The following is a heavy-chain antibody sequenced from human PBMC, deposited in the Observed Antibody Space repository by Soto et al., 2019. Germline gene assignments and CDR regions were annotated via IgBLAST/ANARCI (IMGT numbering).Heavy chain of an antibody. V-gene: IGHV4-39*01. CDR2: IYYSGST. Sequence: PSETLSLTCTVSGGSISSSSYYWGWIRQPPGKGLEWIGSIYYSGSTYYNPSLKSRVTISVDTSKNQFSLKLSSVTAADTAVYYCARHLISSATIAVAAQENYYYYYGMDVWGQGTTVTVSS. D-gene: IGHD6-19*01. J-gene: IGHJ6*02. CDR1: GGSISSSSYY. CDR3: ARHLISSATIAVAAQENYYYYYGMDV.